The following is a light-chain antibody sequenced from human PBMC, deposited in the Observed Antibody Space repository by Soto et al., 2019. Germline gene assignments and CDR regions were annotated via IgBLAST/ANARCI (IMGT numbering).Light chain of an antibody. CDR2: AAS. J-gene: IGKJ5*01. CDR3: QQYKSYPPT. Sequence: DIQVTQSPSSLSASVGDTVTITCRGSQDISNYLAWFQQNPGKAPQSLIYAASSLQSGVPSKFSGSGSGTDFTLTISSLQPEDFATYYCQQYKSYPPTFGQGTRLEIK. V-gene: IGKV1-16*02. CDR1: QDISNY.